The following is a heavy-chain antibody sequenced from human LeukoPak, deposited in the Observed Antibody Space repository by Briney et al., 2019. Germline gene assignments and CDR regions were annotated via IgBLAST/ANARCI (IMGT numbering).Heavy chain of an antibody. D-gene: IGHD3-10*01. J-gene: IGHJ1*01. V-gene: IGHV4-59*01. Sequence: SETLSLTCTVSGGSTSSYYWSWIRQPPGKGLEWIGYIYYSGSTKHNPSLKSRVTISVDTSKNQFSLKLSSVTAADTAVYYCARLAMVRGIPSGYFQHWGQGTLVTVSS. CDR2: IYYSGST. CDR3: ARLAMVRGIPSGYFQH. CDR1: GGSTSSYY.